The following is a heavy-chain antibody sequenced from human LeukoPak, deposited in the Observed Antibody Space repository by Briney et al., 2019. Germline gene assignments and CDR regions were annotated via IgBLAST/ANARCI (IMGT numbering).Heavy chain of an antibody. CDR3: ARASKSYDYVWGSYRYDYYYYYMDV. CDR1: GFTFSSYW. J-gene: IGHJ6*03. Sequence: GGSLRLFCAASGFTFSSYWMHWVRQAPGKGLVWVSRINSDGSSTSYADSVKGRFTISRDNAKNTLYLQMNSLRAEDTAVYYCARASKSYDYVWGSYRYDYYYYYMDVWGKGTTVTISS. V-gene: IGHV3-74*01. D-gene: IGHD3-16*02. CDR2: INSDGSST.